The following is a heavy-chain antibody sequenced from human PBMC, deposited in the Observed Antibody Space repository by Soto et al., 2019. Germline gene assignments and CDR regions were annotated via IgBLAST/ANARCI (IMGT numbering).Heavy chain of an antibody. CDR3: ARDPKVGALLQFDY. V-gene: IGHV3-30-3*01. Sequence: GGSLRLSCAASGFTFSSYAMHWVRQAPGKGLEWVAVISYDGSNKYYADSVKGRFTISRDNSKNTLYLQMNSLRAEDTAVYYCARDPKVGALLQFDYWGQGTLVTVSS. J-gene: IGHJ4*02. CDR1: GFTFSSYA. D-gene: IGHD1-26*01. CDR2: ISYDGSNK.